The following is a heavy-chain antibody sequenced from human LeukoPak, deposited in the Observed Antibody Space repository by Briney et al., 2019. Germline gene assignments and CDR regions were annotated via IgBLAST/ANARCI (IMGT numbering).Heavy chain of an antibody. Sequence: KPSGTLSLTCAVSGGSVSSSNWWSWVRQPPGKGLEWIGEIYHSGSTDYNPSLKTRVTISVDTSKNHFSLKLSSVTAADTAVYYCARHVAANHGDYLSPFSYWGQGTLVTVSS. CDR3: ARHVAANHGDYLSPFSY. V-gene: IGHV4-4*02. CDR1: GGSVSSSNW. CDR2: IYHSGST. D-gene: IGHD4-17*01. J-gene: IGHJ4*01.